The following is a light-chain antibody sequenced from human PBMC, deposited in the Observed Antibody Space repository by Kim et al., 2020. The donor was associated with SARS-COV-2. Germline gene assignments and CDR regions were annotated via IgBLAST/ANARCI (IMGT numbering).Light chain of an antibody. CDR1: SLRNYY. V-gene: IGLV3-19*01. J-gene: IGLJ1*01. Sequence: SSELTQDPAVSVALGQTVRITCQGDSLRNYYASWYRQKPGQAPVLVIYRKSDRPSGIPDRFSGSSSGNTASLTITGAQAEDEADYYCNSWDSSGNHYVFGTGTKVTVL. CDR2: RKS. CDR3: NSWDSSGNHYV.